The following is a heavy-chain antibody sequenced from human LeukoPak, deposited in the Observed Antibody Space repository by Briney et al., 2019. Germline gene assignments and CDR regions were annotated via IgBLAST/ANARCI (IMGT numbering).Heavy chain of an antibody. Sequence: SETLSLTCTVSGGSISSGSYYWDWIRQPPGKGLEWIASIYYSGSTYYNPSLNSRVTISVDTSRNQISLKLSSVTAADTAVYFCARLWSGYRPPDYWGRGTLVTVSS. CDR3: ARLWSGYRPPDY. J-gene: IGHJ4*02. CDR2: IYYSGST. D-gene: IGHD3-3*01. V-gene: IGHV4-39*01. CDR1: GGSISSGSYY.